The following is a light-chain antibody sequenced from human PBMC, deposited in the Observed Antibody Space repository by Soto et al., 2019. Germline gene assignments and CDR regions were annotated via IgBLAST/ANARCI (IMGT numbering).Light chain of an antibody. CDR2: AAS. CDR1: QSVSTY. J-gene: IGKJ1*01. CDR3: QQTYSTPRT. V-gene: IGKV1-39*01. Sequence: IQMTHSPSSLSASVGDRVTTTRRASQSVSTYLNWYQQIPGKAPKLLIYAASSLQSGVPSRFSGSGSGTDFTLTISSLQPEDFATYYCQQTYSTPRTFCQGTKVDIK.